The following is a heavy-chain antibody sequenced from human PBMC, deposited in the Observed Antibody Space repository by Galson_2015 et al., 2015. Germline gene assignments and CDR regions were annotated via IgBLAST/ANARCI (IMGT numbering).Heavy chain of an antibody. D-gene: IGHD3-10*01. CDR3: ALRLLGSGGWDFGLFDY. V-gene: IGHV2-5*02. J-gene: IGHJ4*02. CDR2: IYWDDDK. CDR1: GFSLSTSGVG. Sequence: PALVKPTQTLTLTCTFSGFSLSTSGVGVGWIRQPPGKALECLAFIYWDDDKRYSPSLKSRLTITKDTSKNQVVLTMTNMDPVDTATYYCALRLLGSGGWDFGLFDYWGQGALVTVSS.